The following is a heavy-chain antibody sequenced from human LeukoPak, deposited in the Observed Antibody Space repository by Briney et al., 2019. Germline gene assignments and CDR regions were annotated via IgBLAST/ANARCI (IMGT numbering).Heavy chain of an antibody. CDR1: GGSISSYY. J-gene: IGHJ4*02. V-gene: IGHV4-59*12. CDR3: ARSNGDYLDY. CDR2: IYYSGST. D-gene: IGHD4-17*01. Sequence: SETLSLTCTVSGGSISSYYWSWIRQPPGKGLEWIGYIYYSGSTNYNPSLKSRVTISVDTSKNQFSLKLSSVTAADTAVYYCARSNGDYLDYWGQGTLVTVSS.